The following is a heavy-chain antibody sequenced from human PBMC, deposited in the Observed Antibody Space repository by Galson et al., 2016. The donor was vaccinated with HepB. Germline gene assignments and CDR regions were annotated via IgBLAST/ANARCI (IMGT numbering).Heavy chain of an antibody. CDR3: ARDKNERGYSYGHFDY. CDR2: IHYSGST. CDR1: GGSISSGGYY. D-gene: IGHD5-18*01. V-gene: IGHV4-31*03. Sequence: TLSLTCTVSGGSISSGGYYWSWIRQHPGKGLEWIGYIHYSGSTYYNPSLESRVSISVDTSKNQFSLKLSSVTAADTAVYYCARDKNERGYSYGHFDYWGQGAWSPSPQ. J-gene: IGHJ4*02.